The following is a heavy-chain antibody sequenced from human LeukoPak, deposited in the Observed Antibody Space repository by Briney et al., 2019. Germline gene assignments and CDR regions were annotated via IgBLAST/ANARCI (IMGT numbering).Heavy chain of an antibody. D-gene: IGHD6-13*01. J-gene: IGHJ6*04. CDR1: GSTFSSYA. V-gene: IGHV3-30*04. Sequence: GGSLRLSCAASGSTFSSYAMHWVRQAPGKGLEWVAIVSYDGGNKYYADSVKGRFTISRDNSINTLYLQVSSLRAEDTAVYYCARGGRPGIQFRGFGMDVWGKGTTVTVSS. CDR3: ARGGRPGIQFRGFGMDV. CDR2: VSYDGGNK.